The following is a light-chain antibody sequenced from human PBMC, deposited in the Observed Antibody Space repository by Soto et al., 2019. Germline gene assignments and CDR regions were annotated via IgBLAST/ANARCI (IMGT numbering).Light chain of an antibody. CDR2: AAS. CDR3: QQLNSYPWT. Sequence: IQLTQSPSSLSASVGDRVTITCRASQGISSYLAWYQQKPGKAPKLLIYAASTLQSWVPSRFSGSGSGTDFTLTISSLQPEDFATYSCQQLNSYPWTFGQGTKVEIK. J-gene: IGKJ1*01. V-gene: IGKV1-9*01. CDR1: QGISSY.